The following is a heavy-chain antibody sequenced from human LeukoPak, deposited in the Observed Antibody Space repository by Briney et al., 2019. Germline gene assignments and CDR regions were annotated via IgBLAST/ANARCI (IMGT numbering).Heavy chain of an antibody. J-gene: IGHJ6*02. CDR2: IYYTGNT. V-gene: IGHV4-59*12. D-gene: IGHD3-10*01. CDR1: GGSISNYY. CDR3: ARAKRITMVRGVQDGMDV. Sequence: SETLSLTCTVSGGSISNYYWSWIRQSPGKGLEWVGYIYYTGNTNYNPSLESRVIISVDTSKNQFSLKLSSVTAADTAVYYCARAKRITMVRGVQDGMDVWGQGTTVTVSS.